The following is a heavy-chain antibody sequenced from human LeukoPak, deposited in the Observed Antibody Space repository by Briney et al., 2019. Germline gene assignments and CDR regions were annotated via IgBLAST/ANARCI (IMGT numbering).Heavy chain of an antibody. D-gene: IGHD3-16*02. V-gene: IGHV1-69*13. J-gene: IGHJ6*02. CDR2: IIPIFGTA. Sequence: SVTVSCTASGGTFSSYAISWVRQAPGLGLEWMGGIIPIFGTANYAQKFQGRVTITADESTSTAYMELSSLRSEDTAVYYCARHYAWGSYRYYYYGMDVWGQGTTVTVSS. CDR1: GGTFSSYA. CDR3: ARHYAWGSYRYYYYGMDV.